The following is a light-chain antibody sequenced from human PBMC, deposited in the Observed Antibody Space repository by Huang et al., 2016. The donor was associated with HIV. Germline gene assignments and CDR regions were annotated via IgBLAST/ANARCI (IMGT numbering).Light chain of an antibody. J-gene: IGKJ4*01. CDR1: QSISIY. V-gene: IGKV1-39*01. CDR2: DAS. Sequence: DIQMTQSPSSMSASVGDRVTITCRASQSISIYLNWYQQKPGKVPKILIYDASTLQSGVPLRFSGSGSGTEFTLTIKSLQPEDLATYYCQQSYSSPRSLTFGGGTKVEIK. CDR3: QQSYSSPRSLT.